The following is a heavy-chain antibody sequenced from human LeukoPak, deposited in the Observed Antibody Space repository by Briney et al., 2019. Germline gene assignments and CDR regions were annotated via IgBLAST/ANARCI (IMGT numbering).Heavy chain of an antibody. J-gene: IGHJ4*02. CDR2: ISSSGSTI. CDR3: ARRRDSNAYYYFDY. Sequence: GGSLRLSCAASGFTFSRYEMNWVRQAPGKGLEWVSYISSSGSTIYYADSVKGRFTISRDNAKSSLYLQMNSLRAEDTALYYCARRRDSNAYYYFDYWGQGTLVTVSS. D-gene: IGHD3-22*01. V-gene: IGHV3-48*03. CDR1: GFTFSRYE.